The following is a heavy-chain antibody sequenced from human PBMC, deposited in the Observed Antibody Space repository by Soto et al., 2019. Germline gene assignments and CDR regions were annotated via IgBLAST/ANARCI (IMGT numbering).Heavy chain of an antibody. V-gene: IGHV1-3*01. J-gene: IGHJ4*01. CDR2: INADNGNT. CDR1: GFTFTTYT. D-gene: IGHD3-10*01. Sequence: ASVKVSCKASGFTFTTYTFHWVRQAPGQRLEWMGWINADNGNTEYSQKFQGRVTMTRDTSANTAYMELSSLRSEDTAVYYCARDLYGSGSDLDYWG. CDR3: ARDLYGSGSDLDY.